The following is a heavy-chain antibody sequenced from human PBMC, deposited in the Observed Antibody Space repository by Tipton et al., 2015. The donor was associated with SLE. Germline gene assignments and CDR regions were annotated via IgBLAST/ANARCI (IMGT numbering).Heavy chain of an antibody. CDR3: ASGTTTQLDDYFYYHIDV. J-gene: IGHJ6*03. D-gene: IGHD4-11*01. Sequence: TLSLTCSVSGGSVSGHYWSWIRQPPGKRLEWIGYIYNIGSTSSNPSLKSRLTLSIDPSKNQFSQKLSSVTAADTAVYYCASGTTTQLDDYFYYHIDVWGKGTTVTVSS. CDR2: IYNIGST. CDR1: GGSVSGHY. V-gene: IGHV4-59*02.